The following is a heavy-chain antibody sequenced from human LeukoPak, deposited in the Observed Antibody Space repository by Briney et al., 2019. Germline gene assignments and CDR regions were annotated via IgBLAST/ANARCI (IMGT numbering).Heavy chain of an antibody. CDR2: INGDESRT. V-gene: IGHV3-74*01. CDR3: ARGAWTAYYFDY. Sequence: QPGGSLRLSCVASGFSFSSHWMHWVRQAPGKGLVWVSRINGDESRTFFADSVRGRFTISRDNAKNTVYLEMNSLTDEDTAVYFCARGAWTAYYFDYWGQGTVVTVSS. D-gene: IGHD3/OR15-3a*01. J-gene: IGHJ4*02. CDR1: GFSFSSHW.